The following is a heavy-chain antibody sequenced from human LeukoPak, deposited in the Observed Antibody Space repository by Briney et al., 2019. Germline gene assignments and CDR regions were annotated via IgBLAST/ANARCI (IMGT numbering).Heavy chain of an antibody. CDR1: GFNFDDYA. CDR2: INWNGGST. V-gene: IGHV3-20*04. Sequence: GGSLRLSCAASGFNFDDYAMIGVRQVPGKGLEWVSGINWNGGSTGNADSVKGRFTISRDNAKNSLYLQMNSLRAEDTAVYYCATSDGHPLDYWGQGTLVTVSS. CDR3: ATSDGHPLDY. J-gene: IGHJ4*02.